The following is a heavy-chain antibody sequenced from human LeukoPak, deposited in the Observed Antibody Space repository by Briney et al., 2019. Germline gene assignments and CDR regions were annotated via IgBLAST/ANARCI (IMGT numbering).Heavy chain of an antibody. CDR2: ISYDTNSE. V-gene: IGHV3-30-3*01. CDR3: ARAAVGTSGWYSFDY. Sequence: PGGSLRLSCAASGFTFSSYSMHWVRPAPGKGLEWVADISYDTNSEYYADSVRGRFTISRDNSKNTLYLQMINLIPEDTAVYYWARAAVGTSGWYSFDYWGQGALVTVSS. J-gene: IGHJ4*02. D-gene: IGHD6-19*01. CDR1: GFTFSSYS.